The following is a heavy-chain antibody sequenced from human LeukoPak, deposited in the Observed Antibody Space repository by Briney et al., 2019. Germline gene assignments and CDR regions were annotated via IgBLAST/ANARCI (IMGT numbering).Heavy chain of an antibody. CDR3: ARDQRITIFSEKGPLDY. V-gene: IGHV3-21*01. CDR2: ISSSSSYI. CDR1: GFTFSSYS. J-gene: IGHJ4*02. Sequence: GGSLRLSCAASGFTFSSYSMNWVRQAPGRGLEWVSSISSSSSYIYYADSVKGRFTISRDNAKNSLYLQMNSLRAEDTAVYYCARDQRITIFSEKGPLDYWGQGTLVTVSS. D-gene: IGHD3-9*01.